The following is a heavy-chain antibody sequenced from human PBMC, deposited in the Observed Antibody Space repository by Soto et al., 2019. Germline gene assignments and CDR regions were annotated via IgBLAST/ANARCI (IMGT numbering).Heavy chain of an antibody. V-gene: IGHV4-59*01. CDR2: IYYSGST. CDR1: GGSISSYY. CDR3: ARAYGGFDNGLDV. Sequence: KPSETLSLTCTVSGGSISSYYWSWIRQPPGKGLEWIGYIYYSGSTRYNPSLKSRVTISVDMSKNQFSLKLSSVIAADTAVYYCARAYGGFDNGLDVWGQGTAVTVSS. D-gene: IGHD5-12*01. J-gene: IGHJ6*02.